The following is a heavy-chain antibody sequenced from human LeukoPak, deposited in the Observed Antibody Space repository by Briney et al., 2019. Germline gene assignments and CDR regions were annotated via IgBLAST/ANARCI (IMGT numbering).Heavy chain of an antibody. J-gene: IGHJ4*02. D-gene: IGHD6-13*01. Sequence: PGGSLRLSCAASGFTFSSYAMSWVRQAPGKGLEWVSAISGSGGSTYYADSVKSRFTISRDNSKNTLYLQMNSLRAEDTAVYYCARTKDTGYSSSWYKSWGQGTLVTVSS. CDR2: ISGSGGST. CDR1: GFTFSSYA. CDR3: ARTKDTGYSSSWYKS. V-gene: IGHV3-23*01.